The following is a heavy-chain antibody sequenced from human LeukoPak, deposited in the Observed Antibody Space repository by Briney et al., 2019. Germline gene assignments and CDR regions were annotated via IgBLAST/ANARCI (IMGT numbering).Heavy chain of an antibody. D-gene: IGHD6-19*01. CDR2: IGTKANNYAT. CDR1: GFTFSGSA. Sequence: GGSLRLSCAASGFTFSGSAMHWVRQASGKGLEWVGRIGTKANNYATAYAASVKGRFTISRDDSKNTAYPQMSSLKTEDTAVYYCARQGAVAGTVDCWGQGTLVTVSS. CDR3: ARQGAVAGTVDC. V-gene: IGHV3-73*01. J-gene: IGHJ4*02.